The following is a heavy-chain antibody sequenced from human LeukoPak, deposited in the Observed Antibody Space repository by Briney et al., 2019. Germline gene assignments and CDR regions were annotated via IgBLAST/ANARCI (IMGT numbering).Heavy chain of an antibody. D-gene: IGHD5-24*01. Sequence: GGSLRLSCAASGFTFSSYAMSRVRQAPGKGLEWVSAISGSGGSTYYADSVKGRFTISRDNSKNTLYLQMDGLGAEDTAVYYCAKDGMATISYYFDYWGQGTLVTVSS. CDR3: AKDGMATISYYFDY. V-gene: IGHV3-23*01. J-gene: IGHJ4*02. CDR2: ISGSGGST. CDR1: GFTFSSYA.